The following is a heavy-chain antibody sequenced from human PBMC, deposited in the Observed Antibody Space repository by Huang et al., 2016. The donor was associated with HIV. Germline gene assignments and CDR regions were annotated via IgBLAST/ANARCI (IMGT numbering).Heavy chain of an antibody. Sequence: QVQLVESGGGVVQPGRSLRLSCAVSGFTFSSYGMPWVRQAPGKGLEWVAVISYDGSNKYYADSVKGRFTVARDNSKNTLYLQMNSLRAEDTAVYYCAKGLYSSGWYGYYYHGMDVWGQGTTVTVSS. CDR1: GFTFSSYG. J-gene: IGHJ6*02. D-gene: IGHD6-19*01. V-gene: IGHV3-30*18. CDR3: AKGLYSSGWYGYYYHGMDV. CDR2: ISYDGSNK.